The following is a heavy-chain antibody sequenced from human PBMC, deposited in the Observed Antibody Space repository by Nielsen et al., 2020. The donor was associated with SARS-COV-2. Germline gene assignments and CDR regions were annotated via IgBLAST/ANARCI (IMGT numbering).Heavy chain of an antibody. Sequence: GESLKISCKGSGYSFTSYWISWVRQMPGKGLEWMGRIDPGDSYINYSPSFQVHVTISADKSISTAYLQWSSLKASDSAMYYCAGGSFVEDYYYGMDVWGQGTTVTVSS. J-gene: IGHJ6*02. V-gene: IGHV5-10-1*01. CDR1: GYSFTSYW. CDR3: AGGSFVEDYYYGMDV. D-gene: IGHD2-15*01. CDR2: IDPGDSYI.